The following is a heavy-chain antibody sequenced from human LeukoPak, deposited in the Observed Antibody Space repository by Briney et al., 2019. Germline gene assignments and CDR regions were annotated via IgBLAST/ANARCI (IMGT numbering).Heavy chain of an antibody. CDR2: IYSGGST. V-gene: IGHV3-53*01. CDR1: GFTVSSNY. Sequence: PGGSLRLSCAASGFTVSSNYMSWVRQAPGKGLEWVSVIYSGGSTYYADSVKGRFTISRDNSKNTLYLQMNSLRAEDTAVYYCARAGGCSSTSCYKAGDYFDYWGQGTLVTVSS. J-gene: IGHJ4*02. CDR3: ARAGGCSSTSCYKAGDYFDY. D-gene: IGHD2-2*02.